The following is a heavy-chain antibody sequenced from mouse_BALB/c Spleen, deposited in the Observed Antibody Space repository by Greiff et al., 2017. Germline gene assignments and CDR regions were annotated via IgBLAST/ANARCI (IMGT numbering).Heavy chain of an antibody. CDR3: ARKGYDYGGDFDY. Sequence: EVKLMESGPSLVKPSQTLSLTCSVTGDSITSGYWNWIRKFPGNKLEYMGYISYSGSTYYNPSLKSRISITRDTSKNQYYLQLNSVTTEDTATYYCARKGYDYGGDFDYWGQGTTLTVSS. CDR2: ISYSGST. D-gene: IGHD2-4*01. CDR1: GDSITSGY. V-gene: IGHV3-8*02. J-gene: IGHJ2*01.